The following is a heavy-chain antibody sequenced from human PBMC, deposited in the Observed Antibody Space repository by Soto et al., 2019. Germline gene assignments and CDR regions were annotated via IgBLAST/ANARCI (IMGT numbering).Heavy chain of an antibody. Sequence: EVQLVESGGGLIQPGGSLRLSCAASGFTVSSNYMSWVRQAPGKGLEWVSVIYSGGSTYYADSVKGRFTISRDNSKNTLYLKMNSLRAEDTAVYYCARQYYYDSSGKVFDYWGQGTLVTVSS. CDR2: IYSGGST. CDR3: ARQYYYDSSGKVFDY. J-gene: IGHJ4*02. D-gene: IGHD3-22*01. V-gene: IGHV3-53*01. CDR1: GFTVSSNY.